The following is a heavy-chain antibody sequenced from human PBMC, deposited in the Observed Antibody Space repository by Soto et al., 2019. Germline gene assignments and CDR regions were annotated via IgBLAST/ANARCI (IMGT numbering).Heavy chain of an antibody. CDR1: GYTFTGYY. D-gene: IGHD1-26*01. Sequence: ASVKVSCKASGYTFTGYYRHWVRQAPGQGLEWMGWINPNSGGTNYAQKFQGWVTMTRDTSISTAYMELSRLRSDDTAVYYCARDLLYSGSSGDAFDIWGHGTMVPYSS. V-gene: IGHV1-2*04. J-gene: IGHJ3*02. CDR3: ARDLLYSGSSGDAFDI. CDR2: INPNSGGT.